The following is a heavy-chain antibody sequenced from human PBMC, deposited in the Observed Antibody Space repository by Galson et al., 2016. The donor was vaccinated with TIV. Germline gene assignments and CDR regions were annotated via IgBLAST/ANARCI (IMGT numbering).Heavy chain of an antibody. V-gene: IGHV4-38-2*01. CDR2: ICHTETT. CDR3: VRIGMLRESCSCYACPGIFDT. D-gene: IGHD3-22*01. CDR1: GYSISSGYY. Sequence: SETLSLTCAVSGYSISSGYYWGWVRQPPGKGPEWLGNICHTETTYYNPSLESRVSISVDTSKNQFSLRLSSVTAADTAVYYCVRIGMLRESCSCYACPGIFDTWGQGILVTVSS. J-gene: IGHJ5*02.